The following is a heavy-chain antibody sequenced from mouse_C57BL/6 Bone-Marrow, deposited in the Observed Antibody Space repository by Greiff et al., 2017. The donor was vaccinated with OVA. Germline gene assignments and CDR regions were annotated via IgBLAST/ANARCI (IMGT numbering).Heavy chain of an antibody. Sequence: EVKVVESGGGLVKPGGSLKLSCAASGFTFSSYTMSWVRQTPEQRLEWVATISGGGGNTYYPDSVKGRFTISRDNAKNTLYLQMSSLRSEDTALYYCARHFGPWFAYWGQGTLVTVSA. J-gene: IGHJ3*01. CDR1: GFTFSSYT. V-gene: IGHV5-9*01. CDR3: ARHFGPWFAY. CDR2: ISGGGGNT.